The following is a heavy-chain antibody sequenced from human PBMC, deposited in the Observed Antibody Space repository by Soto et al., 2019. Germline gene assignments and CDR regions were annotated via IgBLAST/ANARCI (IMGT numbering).Heavy chain of an antibody. Sequence: QVQLVQSGAEVKKPGSSVKVSCKASGGTFSSYAISWVRQAPGQGLEWMGGIIPIFGTANYAQKFQGRVTITADESTRTAYMELSSLRSEDTAVYYCARAYYDILTGYLIGDFDCWGQGTMVTVSS. CDR3: ARAYYDILTGYLIGDFDC. CDR1: GGTFSSYA. V-gene: IGHV1-69*01. CDR2: IIPIFGTA. J-gene: IGHJ4*02. D-gene: IGHD3-9*01.